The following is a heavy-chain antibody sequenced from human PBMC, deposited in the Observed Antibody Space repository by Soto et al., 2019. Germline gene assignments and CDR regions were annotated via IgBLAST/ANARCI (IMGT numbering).Heavy chain of an antibody. Sequence: SVKVSCKASGFNFTSHDINWVRQAHGHGLEWMGGINPIFGTANYAQKLQGRVTITADKSTSTAYMELSSLRSEGTAVYYCESVYGIRNPVLGYYYYYGMDVWGQGTTVTFSS. V-gene: IGHV1-69*06. CDR3: ESVYGIRNPVLGYYYYYGMDV. CDR2: INPIFGTA. CDR1: GFNFTSHD. D-gene: IGHD4-17*01. J-gene: IGHJ6*02.